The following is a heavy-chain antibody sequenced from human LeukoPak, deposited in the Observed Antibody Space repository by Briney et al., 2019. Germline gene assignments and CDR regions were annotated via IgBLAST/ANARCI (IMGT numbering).Heavy chain of an antibody. D-gene: IGHD3-10*01. Sequence: SETLSLTCTVSGGSISGYYWSWIRQPAGKGLEWIGRFHPSGSANYNPSLNSRLTVSVDTSKNQFFLRLTSVTAADTAVYYCAREEVRGLPSDYWFDPWGPGTLVTVS. CDR1: GGSISGYY. J-gene: IGHJ5*02. CDR3: AREEVRGLPSDYWFDP. CDR2: FHPSGSA. V-gene: IGHV4-4*07.